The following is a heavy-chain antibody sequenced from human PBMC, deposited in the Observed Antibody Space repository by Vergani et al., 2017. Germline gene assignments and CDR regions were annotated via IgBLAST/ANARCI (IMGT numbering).Heavy chain of an antibody. D-gene: IGHD6-19*01. CDR1: GASIRSRNYY. Sequence: QLQLQESGPGLVKPSATLSLTCSVSGASIRSRNYYWGWIRQPPGKGLEWIASIYYSGSTYYNPSLKSRVTISVDTSKNQFSLKLSSVTAADTAVYFCAGHSTVEWLVKLGWIDPWGKGILVTVSS. CDR2: IYYSGST. J-gene: IGHJ5*02. CDR3: AGHSTVEWLVKLGWIDP. V-gene: IGHV4-39*01.